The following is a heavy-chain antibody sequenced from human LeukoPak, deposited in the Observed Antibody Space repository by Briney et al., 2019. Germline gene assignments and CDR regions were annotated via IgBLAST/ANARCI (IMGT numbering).Heavy chain of an antibody. J-gene: IGHJ5*02. CDR3: ARVRDYDILTGYYVWFDP. CDR2: IIPIFGTA. Sequence: SVKVSCKASGCTFTGYYMHWVRQAPGQGLEWMGGIIPIFGTANYAQKFQGRVTITADESTSTAYMELSSLRSEDTAVYYCARVRDYDILTGYYVWFDPWGQGTLVTVSS. V-gene: IGHV1-69*13. CDR1: GCTFTGYY. D-gene: IGHD3-9*01.